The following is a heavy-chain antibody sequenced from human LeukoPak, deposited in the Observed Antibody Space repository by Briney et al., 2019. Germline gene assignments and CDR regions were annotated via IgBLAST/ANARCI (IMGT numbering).Heavy chain of an antibody. D-gene: IGHD3-22*01. CDR3: ARESYDSSGYYWFDP. CDR1: GGPISSGGYY. CDR2: IYYSGST. Sequence: SETLSLTCTVSGGPISSGGYYWSWIRQHPGKGLEWIGYIYYSGSTYYNPSLKSRVTISVDTSKNQFSLKLSSVTAADTAVYYCARESYDSSGYYWFDPWGQGTLVTVSS. V-gene: IGHV4-31*03. J-gene: IGHJ5*02.